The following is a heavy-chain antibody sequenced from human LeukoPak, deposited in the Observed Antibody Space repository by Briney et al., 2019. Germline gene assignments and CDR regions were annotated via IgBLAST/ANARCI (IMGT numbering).Heavy chain of an antibody. CDR3: ARDPGGYCSSTRCDTYWFDP. CDR2: IYSSGST. J-gene: IGHJ5*02. Sequence: SETLSLTCTVSGGSISSYYWSWIRQPAGKGLEWIGRIYSSGSTNFNPSLKSRVTMSVDTSKNQFSLKLSSVTAADTAMYYCARDPGGYCSSTRCDTYWFDPWGQGALVTVSS. CDR1: GGSISSYY. D-gene: IGHD2-2*02. V-gene: IGHV4-4*07.